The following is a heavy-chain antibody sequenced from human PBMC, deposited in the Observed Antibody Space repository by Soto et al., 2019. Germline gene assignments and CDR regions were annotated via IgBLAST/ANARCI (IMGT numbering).Heavy chain of an antibody. D-gene: IGHD3-22*01. Sequence: QVQLVESGGGVVQPGRSLRLSCAASGFTFSSYAMHWVRQAPGKGLEWVAVISYDGSNKYYADSVKGRFTISRDNSKNTLYLHMNSLRAEDTAVYYCASSTRDYYDSSGYYHGYFQHWGQGTLVTVSS. CDR2: ISYDGSNK. V-gene: IGHV3-30*14. J-gene: IGHJ1*01. CDR1: GFTFSSYA. CDR3: ASSTRDYYDSSGYYHGYFQH.